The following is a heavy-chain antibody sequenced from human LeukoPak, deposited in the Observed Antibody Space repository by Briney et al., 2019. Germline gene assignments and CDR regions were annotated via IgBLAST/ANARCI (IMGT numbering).Heavy chain of an antibody. CDR3: AKVRVGATIDD. J-gene: IGHJ4*02. Sequence: GGSLRLSCVASGFTFRSYAMNWVRQAPGKGLEWVSGISESGVGTNYADSVKGRFTTSRDNSKNTLYLQMNSLRGEDTAVHYCAKVRVGATIDDWGQGTLVTVSS. CDR1: GFTFRSYA. CDR2: ISESGVGT. V-gene: IGHV3-23*01. D-gene: IGHD1-26*01.